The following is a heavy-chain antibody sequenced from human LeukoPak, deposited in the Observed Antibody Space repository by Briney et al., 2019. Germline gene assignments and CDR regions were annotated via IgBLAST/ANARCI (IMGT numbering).Heavy chain of an antibody. D-gene: IGHD6-19*01. CDR1: GYTFTGYY. V-gene: IGHV1-2*02. J-gene: IGHJ5*02. Sequence: ASVKVSCKASGYTFTGYYVHWVRQAPGQGLEWMGWSNPNSGGTNYAQKLQGRVTMTTDTSTSTAYMELRSLRSDDTAVYYCARDKDSYSSGPRYNWFDPWGQGTLVTVSS. CDR3: ARDKDSYSSGPRYNWFDP. CDR2: SNPNSGGT.